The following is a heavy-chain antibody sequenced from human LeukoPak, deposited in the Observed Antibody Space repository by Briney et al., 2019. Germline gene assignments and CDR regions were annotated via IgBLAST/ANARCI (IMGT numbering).Heavy chain of an antibody. CDR3: ARGYFDSSGYSNPFDP. CDR1: GGSISSHY. J-gene: IGHJ5*02. D-gene: IGHD3-22*01. V-gene: IGHV4-59*11. Sequence: PSETLSLTCTVSGGSISSHYWSWIRQPPGKGLEWIGYIYYSGSTNYNPSLKSRVTISVDTSMNQLSLKLTSVTAADTAVYYCARGYFDSSGYSNPFDPWGQGTLVTVSS. CDR2: IYYSGST.